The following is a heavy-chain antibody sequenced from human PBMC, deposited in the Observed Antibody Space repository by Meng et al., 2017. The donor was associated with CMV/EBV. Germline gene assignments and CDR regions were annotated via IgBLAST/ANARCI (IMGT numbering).Heavy chain of an antibody. CDR2: IIPIFGTA. Sequence: QVSPVQSGAEVKEPVCSEKVSCQACGGTLSRYAISWVRHAPGQGLEWMGGIIPIFGTANYAQKFQGRVTITADESTSTAYMELSSLRSEDTAVYYCARNQPSRGWSHEDYWGQGTLVTVSS. V-gene: IGHV1-69*12. CDR3: ARNQPSRGWSHEDY. D-gene: IGHD2-15*01. CDR1: GGTLSRYA. J-gene: IGHJ4*02.